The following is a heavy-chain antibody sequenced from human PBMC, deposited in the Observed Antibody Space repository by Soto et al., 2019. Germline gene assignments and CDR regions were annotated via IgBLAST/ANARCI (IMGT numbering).Heavy chain of an antibody. D-gene: IGHD3-9*01. CDR2: VYYSGST. CDR1: GGSIINYY. J-gene: IGHJ5*02. CDR3: VRDYLLTGFDP. V-gene: IGHV4-59*01. Sequence: SATLSITCTVSGGSIINYYWTWVRQPPGKGLEWIGYVYYSGSTNYNPSLESRVTISIDASKNQFSLKMKSVTAADTAVYYCVRDYLLTGFDPWGQGALVTVSS.